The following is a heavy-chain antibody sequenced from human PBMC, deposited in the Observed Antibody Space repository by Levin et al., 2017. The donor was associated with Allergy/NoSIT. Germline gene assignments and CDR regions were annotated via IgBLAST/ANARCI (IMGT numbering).Heavy chain of an antibody. J-gene: IGHJ5*02. CDR3: AHRPGDSSSWYGPYQPWFDP. Sequence: SGPTLVKPTQTLTLTCTFSGFSLSTSGVGVGWIRQPPGKALEWLALIYWDDDKRYSPSLKSRLTITKDTSKNQVVLTMTNMDPVDTATYYCAHRPGDSSSWYGPYQPWFDPWGQGTLVTVSS. D-gene: IGHD6-13*01. CDR2: IYWDDDK. V-gene: IGHV2-5*02. CDR1: GFSLSTSGVG.